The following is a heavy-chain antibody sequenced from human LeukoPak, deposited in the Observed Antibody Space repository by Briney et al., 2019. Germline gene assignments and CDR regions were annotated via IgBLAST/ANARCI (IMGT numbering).Heavy chain of an antibody. V-gene: IGHV4-34*01. CDR1: GGSFIGYY. CDR2: INHSGST. D-gene: IGHD6-6*01. J-gene: IGHJ6*03. Sequence: SETLSLTCAVYGGSFIGYYWSWIRQPPGKGLECIGEINHSGSTNYNPSLKSRVTISVDTSKNQFSLKLSSVTAADTAVYYCARVRYSSSYYYYYFYMDVWGKGTTVTVSS. CDR3: ARVRYSSSYYYYYFYMDV.